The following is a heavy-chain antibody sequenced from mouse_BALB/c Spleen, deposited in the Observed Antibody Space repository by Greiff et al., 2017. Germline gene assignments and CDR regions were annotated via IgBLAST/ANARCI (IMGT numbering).Heavy chain of an antibody. CDR1: GYSITSDYA. J-gene: IGHJ4*01. CDR2: ISYSGST. Sequence: EVQLQESGPGLVKPSQSLSLTCTVTGYSITSDYAWNWIRQFPGNKLEWMGYISYSGSTSYNPSLKSRISITRDTSKNQFFLQLNSVTTEDTATYYCARRGYRYDDAMDYWGQGTSVTVSS. D-gene: IGHD2-14*01. CDR3: ARRGYRYDDAMDY. V-gene: IGHV3-2*02.